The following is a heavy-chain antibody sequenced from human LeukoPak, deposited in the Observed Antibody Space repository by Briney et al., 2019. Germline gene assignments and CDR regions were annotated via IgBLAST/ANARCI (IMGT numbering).Heavy chain of an antibody. D-gene: IGHD1-26*01. CDR3: AKDRGGSYAVAFDI. J-gene: IGHJ3*02. CDR1: GFTFSSYW. Sequence: GGSLRLSCAASGFTFSSYWMSWVRQAPGKGLEWVANIKQDGSEKYYVDSVKGRYTISRDNAKNSLYLQMNSLRAEDTAVYYCAKDRGGSYAVAFDIWGQGTMVTVSS. V-gene: IGHV3-7*01. CDR2: IKQDGSEK.